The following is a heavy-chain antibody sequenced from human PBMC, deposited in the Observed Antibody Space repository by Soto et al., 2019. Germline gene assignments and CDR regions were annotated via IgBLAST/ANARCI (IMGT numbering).Heavy chain of an antibody. J-gene: IGHJ4*02. CDR2: IHYSGSA. CDR3: ARADADVGYCNTPTCYYFDY. D-gene: IGHD2-2*01. Sequence: PSETLSLTCTVSGGSISSSSHYWGWIRQSPGKGLEWIGSIHYSGSADYNPSLQSRVTTSVDTSKNQFSLKLSSVTAADTAVYYCARADADVGYCNTPTCYYFDYWGQGTLVTVSS. V-gene: IGHV4-39*01. CDR1: GGSISSSSHY.